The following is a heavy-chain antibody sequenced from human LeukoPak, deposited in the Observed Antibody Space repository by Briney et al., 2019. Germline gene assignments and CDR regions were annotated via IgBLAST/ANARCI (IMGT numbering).Heavy chain of an antibody. D-gene: IGHD6-19*01. Sequence: GGSLRLSCEASGFTFTSFWMSWVRQAPGKGLEWVANIKQDGSEKYYVDPVKGRFTISRGNAKNSLYLQMNSLRAEDTAVYYCARDTSGGWYGLIDYWGQGTPVTVSS. CDR1: GFTFTSFW. CDR2: IKQDGSEK. CDR3: ARDTSGGWYGLIDY. J-gene: IGHJ4*02. V-gene: IGHV3-7*01.